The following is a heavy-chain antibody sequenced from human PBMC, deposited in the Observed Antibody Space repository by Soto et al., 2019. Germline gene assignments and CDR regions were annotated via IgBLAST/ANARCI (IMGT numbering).Heavy chain of an antibody. V-gene: IGHV1-69*13. J-gene: IGHJ6*02. CDR3: ANLGSRLEPYRNYYYGMDV. CDR2: IIPIFGTA. D-gene: IGHD4-4*01. Sequence: SVKVSCKASGGTFSSYVISWVRQAPGQGLEWMGGIIPIFGTANYAQKFQGRVTITADESTGTAYMELSGLRSEDTAVYYCANLGSRLEPYRNYYYGMDVWGQGTTVTVSS. CDR1: GGTFSSYV.